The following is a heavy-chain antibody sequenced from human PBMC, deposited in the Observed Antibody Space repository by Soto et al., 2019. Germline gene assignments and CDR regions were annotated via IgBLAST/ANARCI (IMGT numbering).Heavy chain of an antibody. CDR3: ARVASGAPSSGWPRHFDY. CDR1: GYTFTSYG. D-gene: IGHD6-19*01. Sequence: GASVKVSCKASGYTFTSYGISWVRQAPGQGLEWMGWISAYNGNTNYAQKLQGRVTMTTDTSTSTAYMELRSLRSDDTAVYYCARVASGAPSSGWPRHFDYWGQGTLVTVSS. J-gene: IGHJ4*02. V-gene: IGHV1-18*01. CDR2: ISAYNGNT.